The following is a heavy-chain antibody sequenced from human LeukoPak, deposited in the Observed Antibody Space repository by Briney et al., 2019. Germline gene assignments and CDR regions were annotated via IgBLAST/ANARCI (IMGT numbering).Heavy chain of an antibody. CDR3: AKAGTYYYDSSGYYYDPYFDY. D-gene: IGHD3-22*01. J-gene: IGHJ4*02. Sequence: TGGSLRLSCAASGFTFSSYAMSWVRQAPGEGLEWVSAISGSGGSTYYADSVKGRFTISRDNSKNTLYLQMNSLRAEDTAVYYCAKAGTYYYDSSGYYYDPYFDYWGQGTLVTVSS. V-gene: IGHV3-23*01. CDR2: ISGSGGST. CDR1: GFTFSSYA.